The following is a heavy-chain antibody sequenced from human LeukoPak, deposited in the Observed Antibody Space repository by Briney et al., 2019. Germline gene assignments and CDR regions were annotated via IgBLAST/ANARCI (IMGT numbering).Heavy chain of an antibody. CDR1: GYTFTSYD. CDR2: MDPNSGNT. V-gene: IGHV1-8*03. D-gene: IGHD3-3*01. Sequence: ASVKVSCEASGYTFTSYDINWVRQATGQGLEWMGWMDPNSGNTGYAQKFQGRVTITRNTSISTAYMELSSLRSEDTAVYYCARAYYDFWSGYYTVSFGYWGQGTLVTVSS. J-gene: IGHJ4*02. CDR3: ARAYYDFWSGYYTVSFGY.